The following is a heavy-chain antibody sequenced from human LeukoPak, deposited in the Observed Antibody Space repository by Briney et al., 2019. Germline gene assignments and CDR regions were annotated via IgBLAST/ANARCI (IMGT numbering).Heavy chain of an antibody. CDR2: ISSSGTTI. J-gene: IGHJ4*02. Sequence: QPGGSLRLSCAASGFTFSNYEMNWVRQAPGKGLEWISYISSSGTTIYYADSVKGRFTISRDNAKNSLYLQMNSLRAEDTAVYYCAGSFSSRWYPYCFDYWGQGTLVTVSS. CDR3: AGSFSSRWYPYCFDY. D-gene: IGHD6-19*01. V-gene: IGHV3-48*03. CDR1: GFTFSNYE.